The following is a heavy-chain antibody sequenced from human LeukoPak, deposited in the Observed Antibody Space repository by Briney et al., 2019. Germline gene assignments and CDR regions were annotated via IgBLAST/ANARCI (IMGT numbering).Heavy chain of an antibody. J-gene: IGHJ2*01. CDR1: GFTFSSYE. CDR2: ISTSGSTI. D-gene: IGHD4-17*01. CDR3: ARKFGDLVNWHFDL. V-gene: IGHV3-48*03. Sequence: GGSLRLSCAASGFTFSSYEMNWVRQAPGKGLEWVSFISTSGSTIYYADSVRGRFTISRDNAKHSLYLQMNSLRAEDTAIYYCARKFGDLVNWHFDLWGRGTLVTV.